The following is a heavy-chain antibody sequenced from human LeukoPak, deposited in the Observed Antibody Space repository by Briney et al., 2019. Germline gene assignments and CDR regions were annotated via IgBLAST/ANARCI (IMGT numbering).Heavy chain of an antibody. V-gene: IGHV3-15*01. D-gene: IGHD6-19*01. CDR3: TKDEWLVQFDY. Sequence: KAGGSLRLSCAASGFTFSNAWMRWVRQAPGKWLEWVGRIKSKTDGGTTDYAAPVKGRFTISRDDSKNTLYLQMNSLKPEDTAVYYCTKDEWLVQFDYWGQGTLVTVSS. CDR1: GFTFSNAW. J-gene: IGHJ4*02. CDR2: IKSKTDGGTT.